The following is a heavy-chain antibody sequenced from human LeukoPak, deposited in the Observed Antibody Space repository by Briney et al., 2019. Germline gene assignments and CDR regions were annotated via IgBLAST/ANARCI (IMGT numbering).Heavy chain of an antibody. Sequence: GSLRLSCASSGFTVSSNYMSWVRQAPGKGLEWVSVIYSGGSAYYAYSVKGRFTISRDNAKNTLYLQMNSLRAEATAVYYCWSPQTDTFDIWGQGTMVTVSS. V-gene: IGHV3-53*01. CDR3: WSPQTDTFDI. CDR1: GFTVSSNY. J-gene: IGHJ3*02. CDR2: IYSGGSA.